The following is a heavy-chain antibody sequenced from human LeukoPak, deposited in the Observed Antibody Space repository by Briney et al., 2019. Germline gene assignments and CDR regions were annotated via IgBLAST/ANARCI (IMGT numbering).Heavy chain of an antibody. CDR3: AKLTGYSSGWGDY. CDR2: ISGSGGGT. J-gene: IGHJ4*02. Sequence: XAXXXGLEXVSAISGSGGGTYYADSVKGRFTISRDNSKNTLYLQMNSLRAEDTAVYYCAKLTGYSSGWGDYWGQGTLVTVSS. V-gene: IGHV3-23*01. D-gene: IGHD6-19*01.